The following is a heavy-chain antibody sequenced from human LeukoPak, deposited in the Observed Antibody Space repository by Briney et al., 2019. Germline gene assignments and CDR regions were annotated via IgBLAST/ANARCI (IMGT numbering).Heavy chain of an antibody. J-gene: IGHJ4*02. CDR2: IYHSGST. Sequence: SQTLSLTCAVSGGSISSGGYSWSWIRQPPGKGLEWIGYIYHSGSTYYNPSLKSRVTISVDRSKNQFSLKLSSVTAADTAVYYCAGYYDYGDPRDGAFDYWGQGTLVTVSS. D-gene: IGHD4-17*01. V-gene: IGHV4-30-2*01. CDR3: AGYYDYGDPRDGAFDY. CDR1: GGSISSGGYS.